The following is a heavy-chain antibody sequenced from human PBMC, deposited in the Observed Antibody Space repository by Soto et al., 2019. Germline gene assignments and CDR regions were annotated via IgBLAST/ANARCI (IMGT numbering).Heavy chain of an antibody. CDR2: IFHSGNA. CDR1: GDSLNSGDFH. Sequence: VQLQESGPGLVKPSQTLSLNCAVSGDSLNSGDFHWSWIRQHPGKGLEWLAYIFHSGNAYYSPSLRSRITISVETSNNLFSLTMSSVTAADTAVYSRAKLQPRGTSFDDWGQGILVTVSS. CDR3: AKLQPRGTSFDD. J-gene: IGHJ4*02. V-gene: IGHV4-31*11. D-gene: IGHD5-18*01.